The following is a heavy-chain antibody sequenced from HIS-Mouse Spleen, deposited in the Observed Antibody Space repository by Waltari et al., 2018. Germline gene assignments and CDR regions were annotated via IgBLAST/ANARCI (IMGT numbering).Heavy chain of an antibody. D-gene: IGHD6-19*01. Sequence: QVQLVQFGAEVKKPGASVKVSCKASGYTFTGYYMHWVRQAPGQGLEWMGWINPNSGGTNDAQKFQGRVTMTRDTSISTAYMELSRLRSDDTAVYYCARYSSGWRFDYWGQGTLVTVSS. CDR1: GYTFTGYY. V-gene: IGHV1-2*02. J-gene: IGHJ4*02. CDR3: ARYSSGWRFDY. CDR2: INPNSGGT.